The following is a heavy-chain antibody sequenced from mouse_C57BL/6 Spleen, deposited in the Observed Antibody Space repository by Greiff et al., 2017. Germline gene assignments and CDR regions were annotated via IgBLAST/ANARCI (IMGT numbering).Heavy chain of an antibody. J-gene: IGHJ3*01. CDR1: GYTFTSYW. V-gene: IGHV1-52*01. CDR2: IDPSDSET. D-gene: IGHD2-2*01. Sequence: VQLQQPGAELVRPGSSVKLSCKASGYTFTSYWMHWVKQRPIQGLEWIGNIDPSDSETHYNQKFKDKATLTVDKSSSTAYMQLSSLTSEDSAVYYCAIYYGYDGFAYWGQGTLVTVSA. CDR3: AIYYGYDGFAY.